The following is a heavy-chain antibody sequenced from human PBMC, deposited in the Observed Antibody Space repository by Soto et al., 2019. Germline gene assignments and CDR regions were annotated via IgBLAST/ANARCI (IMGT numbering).Heavy chain of an antibody. CDR2: ISGSGGST. CDR1: GFTFSSYA. CDR3: AKGLKRRQQLVPGY. J-gene: IGHJ4*02. V-gene: IGHV3-23*01. Sequence: VGSLRLSCAASGFTFSSYAMSWVRQAPGKGLEWVSAISGSGGSTYYADSVKGRFTISRDNSKNTLYLQINSLRAEDTAVYYCAKGLKRRQQLVPGYWGQGTLVTVSS. D-gene: IGHD6-13*01.